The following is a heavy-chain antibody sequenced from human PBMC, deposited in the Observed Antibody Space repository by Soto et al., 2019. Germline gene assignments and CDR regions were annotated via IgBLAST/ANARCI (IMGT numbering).Heavy chain of an antibody. J-gene: IGHJ6*01. CDR1: GFTFSDHY. D-gene: IGHD4-17*01. CDR2: TRNKANSYTT. V-gene: IGHV3-72*01. Sequence: HPGGSLRLSCAASGFTFSDHYMDWVRQAPGKGLEWVGRTRNKANSYTTEYAASVKGRFTISRDDSKNSLFLQMNSLKTEDTAVYYCGRITVNMVGSTQYYGMDVWGQGTTVTVSS. CDR3: GRITVNMVGSTQYYGMDV.